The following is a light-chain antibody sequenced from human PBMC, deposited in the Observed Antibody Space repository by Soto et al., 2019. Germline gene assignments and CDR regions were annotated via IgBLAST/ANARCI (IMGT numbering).Light chain of an antibody. CDR3: QQRSNWAIT. J-gene: IGKJ5*01. V-gene: IGKV3-11*01. CDR2: DAS. CDR1: QSIARY. Sequence: EVVLTQSPATLSLSPGERATLSCRASQSIARYFAWYQQRPGQAPKLLIYDASSLAAGFPARFSGSGSGTDFTLTIISLEPEDFAVYYWQQRSNWAITFGQGTRLDIK.